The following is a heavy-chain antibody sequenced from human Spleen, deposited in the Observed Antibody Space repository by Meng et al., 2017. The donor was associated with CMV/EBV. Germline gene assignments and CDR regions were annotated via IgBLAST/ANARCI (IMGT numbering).Heavy chain of an antibody. CDR2: MNPNSGQT. D-gene: IGHD3-10*01. J-gene: IGHJ5*02. V-gene: IGHV1-8*01. Sequence: QVQLVQSGSELKKPGASVKVSCKASGYTFTRYAMNWVRQATGQGLEWMGWMNPNSGQTGYAKKFQGRVSFTRNTSMRTAYMELSSLRSEDTAVYFCARTQSYYGSGTYNWFDPWGQGTLVTVSS. CDR3: ARTQSYYGSGTYNWFDP. CDR1: GYTFTRYA.